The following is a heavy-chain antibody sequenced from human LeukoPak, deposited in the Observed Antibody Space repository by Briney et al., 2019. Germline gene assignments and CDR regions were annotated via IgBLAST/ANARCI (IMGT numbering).Heavy chain of an antibody. D-gene: IGHD3-22*01. CDR1: GFTFNDYA. Sequence: PGGSLRLSCAASGFTFNDYAMYWVRQTPGKGLEWVTLISYDGYDKSYADSVRGRFTISRDNSKNTLYLQMNSLRAEDTAVYYCAKDLVESYYDSSGYCDYWGQGTLVTVSS. CDR3: AKDLVESYYDSSGYCDY. J-gene: IGHJ4*02. V-gene: IGHV3-30-3*01. CDR2: ISYDGYDK.